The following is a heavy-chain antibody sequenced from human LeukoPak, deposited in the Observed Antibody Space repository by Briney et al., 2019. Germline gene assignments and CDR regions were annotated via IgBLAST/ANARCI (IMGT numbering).Heavy chain of an antibody. CDR3: ARKSYGSNFLFDY. J-gene: IGHJ4*02. D-gene: IGHD4-23*01. CDR2: INPNSGGT. CDR1: GYTFTGYY. V-gene: IGHV1-2*02. Sequence: VASVKVSCKASGYTFTGYYMHWVRQAPGQGLEWMGWINPNSGGTNYAQKFQGRVTMTRDTSISTAYMELSRLRSDDTAVYYCARKSYGSNFLFDYWGQGTLVTVSS.